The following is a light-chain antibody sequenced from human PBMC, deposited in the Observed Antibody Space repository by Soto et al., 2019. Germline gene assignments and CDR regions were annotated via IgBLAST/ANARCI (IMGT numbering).Light chain of an antibody. CDR1: QDISHY. CDR3: QRYDDLPIT. J-gene: IGKJ5*01. CDR2: DAS. V-gene: IGKV1-33*01. Sequence: DIQMTQSPSSLSASVGDTVTITCQASQDISHYLNWYQQKPVKALKLLIYDASNLHPGVPSRFRGSGSGTEFSFNITSMPPEDVATYYCQRYDDLPITFGQGTRLKIK.